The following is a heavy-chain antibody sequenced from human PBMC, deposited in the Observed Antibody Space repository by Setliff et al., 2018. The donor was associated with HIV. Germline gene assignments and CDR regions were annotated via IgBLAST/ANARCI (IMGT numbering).Heavy chain of an antibody. Sequence: GGSLRLSCQGSGFTFISYAMNWVRQAPGKGLEWVSTISGSGGGTNYADSVKGRFIISRDNSKNTMYLHLNSLRAEDTAVYYCARGYPHYCSGGICVPRFYYFDYWGQGTLVTVSS. CDR3: ARGYPHYCSGGICVPRFYYFDY. D-gene: IGHD2-15*01. CDR1: GFTFISYA. V-gene: IGHV3-23*01. CDR2: ISGSGGGT. J-gene: IGHJ4*02.